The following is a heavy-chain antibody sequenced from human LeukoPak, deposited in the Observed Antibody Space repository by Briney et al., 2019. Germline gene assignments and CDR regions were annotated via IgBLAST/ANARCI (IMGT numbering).Heavy chain of an antibody. CDR3: ARGMADFDAFDI. J-gene: IGHJ3*02. CDR2: ISSSSSYI. Sequence: VGSLRLSCAASGFTFSSYSMNWVRQAPGKGLEWVSSISSSSSYIYYADSVKGRFTISRDNAKNSLYLQMNSLRAEDTAVYYCARGMADFDAFDIWGQGTMVTVSS. CDR1: GFTFSSYS. D-gene: IGHD3-3*01. V-gene: IGHV3-21*01.